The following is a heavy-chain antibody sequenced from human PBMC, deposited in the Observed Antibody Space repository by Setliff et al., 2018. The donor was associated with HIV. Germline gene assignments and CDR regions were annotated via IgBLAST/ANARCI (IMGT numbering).Heavy chain of an antibody. CDR3: ARLRGLNLEPFDY. CDR2: LRPSGNT. D-gene: IGHD1-1*01. Sequence: SETLSLTCTVSGGSISSYYWGWIRQPPGKGLEWIGSLRPSGNTYYNPSLKSRLTISVDTSTNKFSLKLSSVTAADTAVYYCARLRGLNLEPFDYWGQGTLVTVSS. CDR1: GGSISSYY. J-gene: IGHJ4*02. V-gene: IGHV4-39*01.